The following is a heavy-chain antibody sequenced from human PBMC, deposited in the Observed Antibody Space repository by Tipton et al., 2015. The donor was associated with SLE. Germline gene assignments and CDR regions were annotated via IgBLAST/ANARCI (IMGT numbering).Heavy chain of an antibody. CDR3: AREPDY. Sequence: TSYNPSLKSRLIMTVDTSKNQFSLKLTSVTAVDTAVYYCAREPDYWGQGILVAVSS. CDR2: T. J-gene: IGHJ4*02. V-gene: IGHV4-4*07.